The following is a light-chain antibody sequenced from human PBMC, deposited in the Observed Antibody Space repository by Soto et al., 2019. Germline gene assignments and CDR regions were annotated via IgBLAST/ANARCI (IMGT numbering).Light chain of an antibody. V-gene: IGKV1-39*01. J-gene: IGKJ2*01. CDR3: QQSYSMPYT. CDR1: QTINSH. CDR2: ASS. Sequence: DIQMTQSPSSLRASVGDRVTITCRTSQTINSHLNWYQQNPGRAPKLLIYASSNLQIGVPPRFSGRGSGTDFTLAISSLQPEDVGTYYCQQSYSMPYTFGQGTKLEIK.